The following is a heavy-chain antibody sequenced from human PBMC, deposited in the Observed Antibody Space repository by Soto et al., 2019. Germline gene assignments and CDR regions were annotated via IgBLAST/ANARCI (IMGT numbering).Heavy chain of an antibody. Sequence: QVQLQESGPGLVKPSQTLSLTCTVSGGSISSGGYYWSWIRQHPGKGLERIGYIYYSGSTYYNPSPKSRVTITVETSKNQFSLELSSVTAADTAGYYCGSYGGNSVGNWFDPWGQGILVTVSS. V-gene: IGHV4-31*03. J-gene: IGHJ5*02. CDR1: GGSISSGGYY. D-gene: IGHD2-21*01. CDR3: GSYGGNSVGNWFDP. CDR2: IYYSGST.